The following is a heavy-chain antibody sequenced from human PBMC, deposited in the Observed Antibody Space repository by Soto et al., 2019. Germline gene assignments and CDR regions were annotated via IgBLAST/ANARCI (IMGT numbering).Heavy chain of an antibody. Sequence: GASVKVSCKASGYTFTGYYMHWVRQAPGQGPEWMGWINPNSGGTNYAQKFQGRVTMTRDTSISTAYMGPSRLRSDDTAVYYCARIAVAGTYYYYGMDVWGQGTTVTVSS. CDR2: INPNSGGT. CDR3: ARIAVAGTYYYYGMDV. D-gene: IGHD6-19*01. J-gene: IGHJ6*02. CDR1: GYTFTGYY. V-gene: IGHV1-2*02.